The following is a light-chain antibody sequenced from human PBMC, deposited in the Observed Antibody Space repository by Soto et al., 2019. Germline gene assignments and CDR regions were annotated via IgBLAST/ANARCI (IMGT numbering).Light chain of an antibody. CDR1: STDVGGYKF. CDR2: EVT. Sequence: QCVLTQPASVCGSPGQSITIACTGTSTDVGGYKFVSWYQQHPMRAPRLIIYEVTKRPSGVSARFSGSKSANTASLTISGLQAEDEADYYCSSYKSTNTYVFGTGTKLTVL. CDR3: SSYKSTNTYV. J-gene: IGLJ1*01. V-gene: IGLV2-14*01.